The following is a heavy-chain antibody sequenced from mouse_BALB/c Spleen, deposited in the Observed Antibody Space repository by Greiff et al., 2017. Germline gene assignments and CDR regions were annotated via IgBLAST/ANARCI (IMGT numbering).Heavy chain of an antibody. CDR1: GFTFSSYT. V-gene: IGHV5-12-2*01. CDR2: ISNGGGST. J-gene: IGHJ3*01. D-gene: IGHD2-4*01. Sequence: EVKVEESGGGLVQPGGSLKLSCAASGFTFSSYTMSWVRQTPEKRLEWVAYISNGGGSTYYPDTVKGRFTISRDNAKNTLYLQMSSLKSEDTAMYYCAQIYYDYFAYWGQGTLVTVSA. CDR3: AQIYYDYFAY.